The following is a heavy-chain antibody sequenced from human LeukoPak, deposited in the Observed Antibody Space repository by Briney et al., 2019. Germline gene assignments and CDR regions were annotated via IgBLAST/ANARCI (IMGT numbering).Heavy chain of an antibody. CDR1: GGSFSGYY. D-gene: IGHD3-10*01. Sequence: SETLSLTCAVYGGSFSGYYWSWIRQPPGKGLEWIGEVSHSGGTNYNPSLKSRVTISVDTSKDQFSLKLSSVTAADTAVYYCARRRISMVRGTRRQNAFDIWGQGTIVTVSS. CDR3: ARRRISMVRGTRRQNAFDI. CDR2: VSHSGGT. J-gene: IGHJ3*02. V-gene: IGHV4-34*01.